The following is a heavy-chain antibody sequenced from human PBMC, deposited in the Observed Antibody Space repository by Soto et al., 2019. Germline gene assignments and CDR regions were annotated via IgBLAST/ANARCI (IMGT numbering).Heavy chain of an antibody. CDR2: ISSSDNTI. V-gene: IGHV3-48*03. CDR3: ARSGAVAGNDY. J-gene: IGHJ4*02. D-gene: IGHD6-19*01. Sequence: EVQLVESGGGLVQPGGSLRLSCGASGFTFSSYEMNWVRQAPGKGLEWVSYISSSDNTIYYADSVKGRFTISRDNAKNSLYLQMNSLRAEDSAVYYCARSGAVAGNDYWGQGTLVTVSS. CDR1: GFTFSSYE.